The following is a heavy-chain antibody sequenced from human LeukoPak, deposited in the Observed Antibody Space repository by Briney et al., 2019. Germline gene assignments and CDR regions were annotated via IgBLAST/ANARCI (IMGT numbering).Heavy chain of an antibody. J-gene: IGHJ4*02. D-gene: IGHD1-26*01. Sequence: PGGSLRLSCAASRFTFSNYVMHWVRQAPGKGLEWVANIKQDGSEKYYVDSVKGRFTISRDNAKNSLYLQMNSLRAEDTAVYYCARKYSGSYYHYFDYWGQGTLVTVSS. CDR3: ARKYSGSYYHYFDY. CDR2: IKQDGSEK. V-gene: IGHV3-7*01. CDR1: RFTFSNYV.